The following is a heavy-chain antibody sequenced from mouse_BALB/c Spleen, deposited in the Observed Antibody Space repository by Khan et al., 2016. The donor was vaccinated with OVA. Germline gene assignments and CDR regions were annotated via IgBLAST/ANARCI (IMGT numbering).Heavy chain of an antibody. J-gene: IGHJ4*01. CDR3: AKGVWSYYYALDY. CDR1: GFSLTDYG. V-gene: IGHV2-6-5*01. CDR2: IWGGGNT. Sequence: VQLQESGPGLVAPSQSLSITCTVSGFSLTDYGVSWIRQPPGKGLAWLGVIWGGGNTYYNSALRSRLSISKDNSKSQVFLEMSSLQTDDTAMYYCAKGVWSYYYALDYWGQGTSVTVSS.